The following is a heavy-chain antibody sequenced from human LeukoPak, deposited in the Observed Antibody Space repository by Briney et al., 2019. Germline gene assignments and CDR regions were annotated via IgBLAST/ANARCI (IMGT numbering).Heavy chain of an antibody. CDR2: IKQDGSDK. CDR1: GFTFSSYW. Sequence: GSLRLSCAASGFTFSSYWMSWVRQAPGKGLEWVANIKQDGSDKYYVDSVKGRFTISRDNAKNSLYLQMNTLRAEDTAVYYCARGEGLGTTNGGYYFAYWGQGSLVIVSS. CDR3: ARGEGLGTTNGGYYFAY. V-gene: IGHV3-7*02. D-gene: IGHD1-26*01. J-gene: IGHJ4*02.